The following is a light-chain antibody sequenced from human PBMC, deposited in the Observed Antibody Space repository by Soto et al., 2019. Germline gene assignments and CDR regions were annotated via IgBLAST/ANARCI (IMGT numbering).Light chain of an antibody. CDR3: QQRSNWPPGST. Sequence: EIVLTQSPATLSLAAGESATLSCRASQSVSSYLAWYQQKPGQAPRLLIYDASNRATGIPARFSGSGSGTDFTLTISSLEPEDFAVYYCQQRSNWPPGSTFGPGTKVDIK. CDR1: QSVSSY. CDR2: DAS. J-gene: IGKJ3*01. V-gene: IGKV3-11*01.